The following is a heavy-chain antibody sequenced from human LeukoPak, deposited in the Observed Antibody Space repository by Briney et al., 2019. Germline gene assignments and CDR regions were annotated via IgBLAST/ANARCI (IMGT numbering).Heavy chain of an antibody. CDR1: GYSFTSYA. V-gene: IGHV1-3*01. J-gene: IGHJ4*02. Sequence: ASVKVSCKASGYSFTSYAMHWVRQAPGQRLEWMGWINVGNGNTKYSQNFQGGVTITRDTSATTAYMELSSLRSEDTAVYYCARFLAAAGSELLYYFDYWGQGTLVTVSS. D-gene: IGHD6-13*01. CDR3: ARFLAAAGSELLYYFDY. CDR2: INVGNGNT.